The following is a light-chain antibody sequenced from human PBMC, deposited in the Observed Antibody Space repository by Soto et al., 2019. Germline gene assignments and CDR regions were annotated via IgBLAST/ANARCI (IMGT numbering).Light chain of an antibody. CDR3: QQYYSTPLP. V-gene: IGKV4-1*01. CDR2: WAS. CDR1: QSVLWSNNKNY. J-gene: IGKJ4*01. Sequence: DFVMTQSPDSLTVSLGERATINCKSSQSVLWSNNKNYLAWYQQKPGQSPKLLIYWASTRESGVPDRFSGSVSGTDFTLTISSLQAEDVAVYYCQQYYSTPLPFGGGTKVEIK.